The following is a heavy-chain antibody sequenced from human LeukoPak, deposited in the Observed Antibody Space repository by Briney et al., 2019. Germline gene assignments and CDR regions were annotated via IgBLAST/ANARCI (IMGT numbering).Heavy chain of an antibody. D-gene: IGHD3-22*01. CDR1: GFTFSSYA. V-gene: IGHV3-23*01. CDR2: ISGSGGST. CDR3: AKILRPYDSSGYYDY. J-gene: IGHJ4*02. Sequence: GGSLRLSCAASGFTFSSYAMSRVRQAPGKGLEWVSAISGSGGSTYYADSGKGRFAISRDNSKNTLYLQMNSLRAEDTAVYYCAKILRPYDSSGYYDYWGQGTLVTVSS.